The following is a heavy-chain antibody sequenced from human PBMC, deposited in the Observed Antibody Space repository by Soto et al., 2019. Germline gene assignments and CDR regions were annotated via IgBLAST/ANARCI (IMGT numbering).Heavy chain of an antibody. CDR3: AKGGGSGEQWLAPEYFQH. Sequence: EVQLLESGGGLGLPGESLRLSCGASGFTFASYAMSWVRQAPGTGLEWVSSISGDGALTFYADSVKGRFTISRDNSKNTLYLQMNSLRVDDTAVYFCAKGGGSGEQWLAPEYFQHWGQGTLASVSS. CDR2: ISGDGALT. J-gene: IGHJ1*01. D-gene: IGHD6-19*01. V-gene: IGHV3-23*01. CDR1: GFTFASYA.